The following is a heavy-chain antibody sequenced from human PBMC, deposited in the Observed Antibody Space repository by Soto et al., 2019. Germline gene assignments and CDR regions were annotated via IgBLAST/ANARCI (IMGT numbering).Heavy chain of an antibody. Sequence: VASVKVSCKASGGTFSSYAISWVRQAPGQGLEWMGGIIPIFGTANYAQKFQGRVTITADESTSTAYMELSSLRSEDTAVYYCARASDPVDIARGGKGGYYYGMDVWGQGTTVTVSS. D-gene: IGHD2-2*03. J-gene: IGHJ6*02. CDR3: ARASDPVDIARGGKGGYYYGMDV. V-gene: IGHV1-69*13. CDR1: GGTFSSYA. CDR2: IIPIFGTA.